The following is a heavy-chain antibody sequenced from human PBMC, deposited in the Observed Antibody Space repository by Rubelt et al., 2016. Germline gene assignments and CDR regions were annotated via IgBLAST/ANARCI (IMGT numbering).Heavy chain of an antibody. CDR2: IWYDGTNK. Sequence: QVQLVESGGGVVQPGRSLRLSCAASGFTFSTYAMHWVRQAPGKGLEWVAVIWYDGTNKYYGDSVKGRFTISRDDSTTRLDLQRNSLGVEDTAVYYCATVGSDGYSPDYWGQGTLVTVSS. CDR3: ATVGSDGYSPDY. V-gene: IGHV3-33*08. CDR1: GFTFSTYA. J-gene: IGHJ4*02. D-gene: IGHD2-21*01.